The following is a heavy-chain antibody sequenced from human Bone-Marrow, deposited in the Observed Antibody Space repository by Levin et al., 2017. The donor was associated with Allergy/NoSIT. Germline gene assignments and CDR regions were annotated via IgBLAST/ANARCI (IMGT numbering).Heavy chain of an antibody. CDR2: IIPIFGTA. J-gene: IGHJ6*02. D-gene: IGHD6-6*01. CDR1: GGTFSSYA. CDR3: ARAAKYSSSPAYYYGMDV. V-gene: IGHV1-69*01. Sequence: KISCKASGGTFSSYAISWVRQAPGQGLEWMGGIIPIFGTANYAQKFQGRVTITADESTSTAYMELSSLRSEDTAVYYCARAAKYSSSPAYYYGMDVWGQGTTVTVSS.